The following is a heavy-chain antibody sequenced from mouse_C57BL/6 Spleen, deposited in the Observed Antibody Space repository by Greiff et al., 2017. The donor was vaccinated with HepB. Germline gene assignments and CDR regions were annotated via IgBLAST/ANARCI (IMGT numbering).Heavy chain of an antibody. D-gene: IGHD1-1*02. CDR2: FYPGSGSI. Sequence: QVQLQHSGAELVKPGASVKLSCKASGYTFTEYTIHWVKQRSGQGLEWIGWFYPGSGSIKYNEKFKDKATLTADKSSSTVYMELSRLTSEDSAVYFCARHEDRGYYDYYAMDYWGQGTSVTVSS. CDR3: ARHEDRGYYDYYAMDY. CDR1: GYTFTEYT. J-gene: IGHJ4*01. V-gene: IGHV1-62-2*01.